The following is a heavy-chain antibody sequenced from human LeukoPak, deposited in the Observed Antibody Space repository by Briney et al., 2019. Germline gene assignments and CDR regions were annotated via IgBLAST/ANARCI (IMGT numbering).Heavy chain of an antibody. J-gene: IGHJ5*02. CDR3: ARVYLVGARGWFDP. V-gene: IGHV1-18*01. CDR1: GYTFTSYA. D-gene: IGHD1-26*01. CDR2: ISAYNGNT. Sequence: GASVKVSCKASGYTFTSYAMHWVRQAPGQRLEWMGWISAYNGNTNYAQKLQGRVTMTTDTSTSTAYMELRSLRSDNTAVYYCARVYLVGARGWFDPWGQGTLVTVSS.